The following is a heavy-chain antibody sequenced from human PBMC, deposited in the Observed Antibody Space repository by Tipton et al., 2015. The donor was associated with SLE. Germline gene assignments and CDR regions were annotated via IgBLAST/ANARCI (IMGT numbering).Heavy chain of an antibody. CDR1: GGSISSYY. CDR3: AIVAATVAGTFDY. CDR2: IYYSGST. Sequence: TLSLTCTVSGGSISSYYWSWIRQPPGKGLEWIGYIYYSGSTNYNPSLKSRVTISVDTSKNQFSLKLSSVTAADTAVYYCAIVAATVAGTFDYWGQGTLVAVSS. J-gene: IGHJ4*02. V-gene: IGHV4-59*01. D-gene: IGHD6-19*01.